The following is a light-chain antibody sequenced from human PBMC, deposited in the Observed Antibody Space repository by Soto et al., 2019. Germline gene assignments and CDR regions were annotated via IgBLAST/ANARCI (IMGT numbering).Light chain of an antibody. J-gene: IGKJ1*01. CDR3: QQYGSSPWA. Sequence: EIVMTQSPATLSVSPGERATLSCRASQSVNIYLAWYQQKPGRAPRLLIYTASTRATDIPDRFSGSGSGTDFPLTISRLEPDDVAVYYCQQYGSSPWAFGQGTKVDI. V-gene: IGKV3-20*01. CDR2: TAS. CDR1: QSVNIY.